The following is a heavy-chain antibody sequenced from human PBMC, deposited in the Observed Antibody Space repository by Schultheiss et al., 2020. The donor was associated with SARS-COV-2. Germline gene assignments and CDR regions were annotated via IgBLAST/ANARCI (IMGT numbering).Heavy chain of an antibody. CDR2: INHSGST. J-gene: IGHJ3*02. CDR1: GGSFSGYY. V-gene: IGHV4-34*01. Sequence: SETLSLTCAVYGGSFSGYYWSWIRQPPGKGLEWIGEINHSGSTNYNPSLKSRVTISVDTSKNQFSLKLSSVTAADTAVYYCARYDYVWGSYRYVAFDIWGQGTMVTVSS. D-gene: IGHD3-16*02. CDR3: ARYDYVWGSYRYVAFDI.